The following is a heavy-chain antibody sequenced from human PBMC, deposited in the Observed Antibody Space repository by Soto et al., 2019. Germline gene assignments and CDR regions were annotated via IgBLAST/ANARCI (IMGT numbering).Heavy chain of an antibody. Sequence: QVQLVESGGGVVQPGRSLRLSCAASGFTFSSYGMHWVRQAPGKGLEWVAVIWYDGSNKYYADSVKGRFTISRDNSKNTLYLQMNSLRAEDTAVYYCAKDLRPTRWSQKDVYYYYGMDVW. J-gene: IGHJ6*01. D-gene: IGHD6-13*01. V-gene: IGHV3-33*06. CDR1: GFTFSSYG. CDR3: AKDLRPTRWSQKDVYYYYGMDV. CDR2: IWYDGSNK.